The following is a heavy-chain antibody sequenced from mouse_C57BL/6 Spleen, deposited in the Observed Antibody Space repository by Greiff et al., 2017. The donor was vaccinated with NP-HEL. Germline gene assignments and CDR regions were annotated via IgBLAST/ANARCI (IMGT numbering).Heavy chain of an antibody. J-gene: IGHJ4*01. Sequence: EVMLVESGGGLVKPGGSLKLSCAASGFTFSSYTMSWVRQTPEKRLEWVATISGGGGNTYYPDSVKGRFTISRDNAKNTLYLQMSSLRSEDTALYYCARYYGNYDYAMDYWGQGTSVTVSS. CDR2: ISGGGGNT. V-gene: IGHV5-9*01. CDR3: ARYYGNYDYAMDY. D-gene: IGHD2-1*01. CDR1: GFTFSSYT.